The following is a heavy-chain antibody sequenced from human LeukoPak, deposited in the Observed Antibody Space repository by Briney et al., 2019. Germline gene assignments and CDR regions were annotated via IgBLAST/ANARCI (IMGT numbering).Heavy chain of an antibody. CDR3: ARALTPNNVLLWFGELLSPPYYYYYYMDV. CDR1: GYTFTGYY. Sequence: GASVKVSCKASGYTFTGYYMHWVRQAPGQGLEWMGWINPNSGGTNYAQKFQGRVTMTRDTSISTAYMEPSRLRSDDTAVYYCARALTPNNVLLWFGELLSPPYYYYYYMDVWGKGTTVTVSS. D-gene: IGHD3-10*01. V-gene: IGHV1-2*02. CDR2: INPNSGGT. J-gene: IGHJ6*03.